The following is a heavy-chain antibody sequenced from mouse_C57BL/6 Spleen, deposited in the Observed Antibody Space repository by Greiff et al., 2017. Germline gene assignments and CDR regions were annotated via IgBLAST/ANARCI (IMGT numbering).Heavy chain of an antibody. J-gene: IGHJ4*01. D-gene: IGHD2-5*01. CDR2: IWSGGST. CDR3: ARSAYYSNYEGAMDY. CDR1: GFSLTSYG. V-gene: IGHV2-2*01. Sequence: QVQLQQSGPGLVQPSQSLSITCTVSGFSLTSYGVHWVRQSPGKGLEWLGVIWSGGSTDYNAAFISRLSISKDNSKSQVFFKMNSLQADDTARYYCARSAYYSNYEGAMDYWGQGTSVTVSS.